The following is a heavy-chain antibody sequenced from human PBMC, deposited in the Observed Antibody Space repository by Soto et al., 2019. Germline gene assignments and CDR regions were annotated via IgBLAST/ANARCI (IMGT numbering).Heavy chain of an antibody. CDR1: GFTFINYA. CDR2: TSGGGDVA. V-gene: IGHV3-23*01. D-gene: IGHD4-17*01. Sequence: EVQLLESGGGLIQPGGSLRLSCTDSGFTFINYAMNWVRQAPGKGLEWVSGTSGGGDVAFYADSVKGRFAISRDNSKNTLSLQMNSLRAEETALYYCVKKSIGTVTNPVYWSFDLWVRGTLVTVS. J-gene: IGHJ2*01. CDR3: VKKSIGTVTNPVYWSFDL.